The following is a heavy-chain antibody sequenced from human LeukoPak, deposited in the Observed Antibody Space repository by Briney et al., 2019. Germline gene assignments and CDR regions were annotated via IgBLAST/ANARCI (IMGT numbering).Heavy chain of an antibody. J-gene: IGHJ4*02. CDR1: GYTFTTYY. D-gene: IGHD3-16*02. CDR3: AILVTGDYFDY. Sequence: GASVKVSCKASGYTFTTYYMHWVRQAPGQGLEWMGLINPSGGSTTYAQKFQGRVTMTRDTSTSTVYMELSSLRYEDTAVYYCAILVTGDYFDYWGQGTLVTVSS. CDR2: INPSGGST. V-gene: IGHV1-46*01.